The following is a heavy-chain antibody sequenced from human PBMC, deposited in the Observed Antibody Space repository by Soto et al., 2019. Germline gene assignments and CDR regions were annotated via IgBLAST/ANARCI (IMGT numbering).Heavy chain of an antibody. Sequence: ASVKVSCKASGYTFTSYDINWVRQATGQGLEWMGWMNPDSGNTGYAQKFQGRVTMTRNTSISTAYMELSRLRSEDTAVYYCARGPDSGSYYDYWGQGTLVTVSS. CDR3: ARGPDSGSYYDY. V-gene: IGHV1-8*01. CDR1: GYTFTSYD. CDR2: MNPDSGNT. J-gene: IGHJ4*02. D-gene: IGHD1-26*01.